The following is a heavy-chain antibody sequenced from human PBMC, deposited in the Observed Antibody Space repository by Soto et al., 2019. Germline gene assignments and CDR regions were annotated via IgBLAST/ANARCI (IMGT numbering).Heavy chain of an antibody. CDR2: ISAYNGNT. V-gene: IGHV1-18*01. CDR1: GYTFTSFG. CDR3: AREVGSPLCTYYSDGMDV. J-gene: IGHJ6*02. Sequence: QVQLVQSGTEVKKPGASVKVSCKASGYTFTSFGFSWVRQAPGQGLEWMGWISAYNGNTNYAHQLQGRVTMTTDTSTSTAYMELRSLRSDDTAVYYCAREVGSPLCTYYSDGMDVWGQGTTVTVSS. D-gene: IGHD1-26*01.